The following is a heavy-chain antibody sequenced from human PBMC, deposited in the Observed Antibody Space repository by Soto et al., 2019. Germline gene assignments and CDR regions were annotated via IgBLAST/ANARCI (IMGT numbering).Heavy chain of an antibody. J-gene: IGHJ4*02. V-gene: IGHV1-8*01. CDR2: MNPNSGNT. CDR3: ARVLRLKAARHGFGY. CDR1: GYSFTSYD. Sequence: ASVKVSCKASGYSFTSYDINWVRQATGQGLEWMGWMNPNSGNTGYAQKFQGRVTMTRNTSISTAYMELSSLRSEDTVVYYCARVLRLKAARHGFGYWGQGTLVTVSS. D-gene: IGHD6-6*01.